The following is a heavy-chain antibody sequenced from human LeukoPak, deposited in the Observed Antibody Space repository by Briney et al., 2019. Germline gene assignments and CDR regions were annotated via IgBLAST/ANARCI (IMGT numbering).Heavy chain of an antibody. CDR1: RGSISSYY. CDR2: IYYSGSN. V-gene: IGHV4-59*01. Sequence: SETLSLTCTVSRGSISSYYWSWIRQPPGNGLEWIGYIYYSGSNNYTPSLKRRVTMSVDTSKNQFSLKLSSVTAADTAVYYCARELIHDSSGYYQFFDYWGQGTLVTVS. D-gene: IGHD3-22*01. CDR3: ARELIHDSSGYYQFFDY. J-gene: IGHJ4*02.